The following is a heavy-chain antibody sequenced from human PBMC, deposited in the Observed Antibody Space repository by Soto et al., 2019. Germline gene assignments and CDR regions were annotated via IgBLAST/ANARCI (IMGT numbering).Heavy chain of an antibody. CDR3: STTGELLPADNYYYYMDV. J-gene: IGHJ6*03. Sequence: GGSLRLSCAASGFTFSSYAMSWIRQAPGKGLEWVSAISGSGSTTYYADSVKGRFTISRDNSKNTLYLQMNSLRAEDTAVYFCSTTGELLPADNYYYYMDVWGKGTTVTVSS. V-gene: IGHV3-23*01. D-gene: IGHD1-26*01. CDR1: GFTFSSYA. CDR2: ISGSGSTT.